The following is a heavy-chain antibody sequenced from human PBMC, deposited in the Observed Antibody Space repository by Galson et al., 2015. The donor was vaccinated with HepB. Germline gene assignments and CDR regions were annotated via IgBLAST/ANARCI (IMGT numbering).Heavy chain of an antibody. Sequence: SLRLSCAASGFTFSSYAKNWVRQAPGKGLEWVSSISGSGGSTYYADSVKGRFTISRDKSKKTLYLQVNSLRAEDTAVYYCAKDRGGYGDHLTSWYFDLWGRGTLVTVSS. CDR2: ISGSGGST. D-gene: IGHD4-17*01. CDR1: GFTFSSYA. CDR3: AKDRGGYGDHLTSWYFDL. J-gene: IGHJ2*01. V-gene: IGHV3-23*01.